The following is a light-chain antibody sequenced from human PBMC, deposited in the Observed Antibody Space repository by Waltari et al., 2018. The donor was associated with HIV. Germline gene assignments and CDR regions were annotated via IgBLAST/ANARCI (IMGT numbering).Light chain of an antibody. CDR2: GAS. CDR3: RQYNDWPPIT. J-gene: IGKJ5*01. CDR1: QRVSSD. Sequence: EIVMTQSPATLSVSPGERATLSCRASQRVSSDLAWYQQKPGQAPRLLIYGASTRATGIPARFSGSGSGTECTLTISSLQSEDFAIYYCRQYNDWPPITFGQGTRLEIK. V-gene: IGKV3-15*01.